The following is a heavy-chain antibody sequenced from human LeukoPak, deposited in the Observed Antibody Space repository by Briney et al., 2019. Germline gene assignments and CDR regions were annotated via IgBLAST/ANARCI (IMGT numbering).Heavy chain of an antibody. V-gene: IGHV1-69*05. D-gene: IGHD6-19*01. CDR3: ARDLAEENSGETGAFDI. CDR2: IIPIFGTA. Sequence: ASVKVSCKASGYTFTGYYIHWVRQAPGQGLEWMGGIIPIFGTANYAQKFQGRVTITTDESTSTAYMELSSLRSEDTAVYYCARDLAEENSGETGAFDIWGQGTMVTVSS. J-gene: IGHJ3*02. CDR1: GYTFTGYY.